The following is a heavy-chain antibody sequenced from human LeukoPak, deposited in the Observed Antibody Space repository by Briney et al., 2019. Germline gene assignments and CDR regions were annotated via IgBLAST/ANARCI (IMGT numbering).Heavy chain of an antibody. V-gene: IGHV1-18*04. Sequence: ASVKVSCKASGYTFDNHDITWVRQAPGQGLEWMGWISAYNGNTNYAQKFQGRVTMITDTSTSTAYMELRSLRSDDTAVYYCARVRSAIGIWGEGMDVWGKGTTVTVSS. CDR2: ISAYNGNT. J-gene: IGHJ6*04. CDR1: GYTFDNHD. CDR3: ARVRSAIGIWGEGMDV. D-gene: IGHD3-16*01.